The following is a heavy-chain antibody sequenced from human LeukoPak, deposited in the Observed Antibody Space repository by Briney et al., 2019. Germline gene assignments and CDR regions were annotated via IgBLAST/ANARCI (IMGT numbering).Heavy chain of an antibody. Sequence: ASVKVSSKASGGTFSSYAISWVRQAPGQGLEWMGGIIPIFGTANYAQKFQGRVTITADESTSTAYMELSSLRSEDTAVYYCARGGTAMTYYYYYGMDVWGQGTTVTVSS. CDR1: GGTFSSYA. V-gene: IGHV1-69*13. CDR3: ARGGTAMTYYYYYGMDV. D-gene: IGHD5-18*01. J-gene: IGHJ6*02. CDR2: IIPIFGTA.